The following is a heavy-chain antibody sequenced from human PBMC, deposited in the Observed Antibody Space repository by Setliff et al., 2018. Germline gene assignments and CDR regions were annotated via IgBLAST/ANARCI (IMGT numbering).Heavy chain of an antibody. CDR3: ARGRNIAARLLDS. V-gene: IGHV4-4*02. D-gene: IGHD6-6*01. CDR1: GASINSLSW. J-gene: IGHJ4*02. CDR2: INHSGST. Sequence: SETLSLTCTVSGASINSLSWWSWVRQPPGKGLEWIGEINHSGSTSYNPSLESRVTISIDTSRDQFSLKLISMIAADTAVYYCARGRNIAARLLDSWGQGTLVTVSS.